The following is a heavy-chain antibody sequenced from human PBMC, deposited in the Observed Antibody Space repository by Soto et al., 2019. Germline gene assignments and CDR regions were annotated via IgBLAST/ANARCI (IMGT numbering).Heavy chain of an antibody. CDR1: GFTFSSYS. V-gene: IGHV3-48*02. Sequence: EVQLVESGGGLVQPGGSLRLSCAASGFTFSSYSMNWVRQAPGKGLEWVSYISSSSSTIYYADSVKGRFTNSRDNAKNSLYLQMNSLRDEDTAVYYCARDPGYCSSTSCYDYYDGMDVWGPGSTVTVS. CDR2: ISSSSSTI. J-gene: IGHJ6*02. D-gene: IGHD2-2*01. CDR3: ARDPGYCSSTSCYDYYDGMDV.